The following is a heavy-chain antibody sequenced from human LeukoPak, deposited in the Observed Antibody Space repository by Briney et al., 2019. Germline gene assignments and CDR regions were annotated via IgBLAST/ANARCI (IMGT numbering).Heavy chain of an antibody. Sequence: GGSLRLSCAASEFSFRSYGMNWVRQAPGKGLEWVALISYDGTNDYYVDSVRGRFTVSRDNSKNTLSLQMNSLRGEDTALYYCATDGYCSGGNCYAGHFHYWGQGTLATVSS. V-gene: IGHV3-30*03. CDR2: ISYDGTND. CDR1: EFSFRSYG. CDR3: ATDGYCSGGNCYAGHFHY. D-gene: IGHD2-15*01. J-gene: IGHJ4*02.